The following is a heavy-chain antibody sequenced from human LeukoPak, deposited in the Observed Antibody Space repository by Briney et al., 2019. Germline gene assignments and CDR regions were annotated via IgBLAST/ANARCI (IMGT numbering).Heavy chain of an antibody. Sequence: GASVKVSCKASGYTFTSYYMHWVRQAPGQGLEWMGIINASGGSTSYAQKFQGRVTMTRDTSTSTVYMELSSLRSEDTAVYYCARGKRITIFGVVITQDYYYYMDVWGKGTTVTVSS. CDR2: INASGGST. CDR3: ARGKRITIFGVVITQDYYYYMDV. J-gene: IGHJ6*03. D-gene: IGHD3-3*01. CDR1: GYTFTSYY. V-gene: IGHV1-46*03.